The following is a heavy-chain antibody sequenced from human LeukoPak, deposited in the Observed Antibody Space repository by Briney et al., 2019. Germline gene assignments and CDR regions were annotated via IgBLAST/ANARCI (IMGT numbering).Heavy chain of an antibody. J-gene: IGHJ4*02. Sequence: PGGSLRLSCAVSGFTFSGYNMIWVRQAPGKGLEWIAYISSTGVIYYADSLKGRFTISRDDAKNLLHQQENSLSGDDTAVYYCAREGDGGNSGFAYWGEGALVTVSS. V-gene: IGHV3-48*01. D-gene: IGHD4-23*01. CDR1: GFTFSGYN. CDR2: ISSTGVI. CDR3: AREGDGGNSGFAY.